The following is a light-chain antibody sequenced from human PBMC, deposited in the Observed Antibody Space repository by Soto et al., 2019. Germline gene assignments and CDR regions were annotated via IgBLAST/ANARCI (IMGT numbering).Light chain of an antibody. CDR3: QQRSNWPLT. Sequence: DIVLTQSPATLSLSPGERATLSCRASQSVSSYLVWFQQKPGQAPRLLIYDASTRATGIPARFSGSGSGTDFTLTIRSLEREDFAVYYCQQRSNWPLTFGPGTKVDIK. J-gene: IGKJ3*01. CDR1: QSVSSY. V-gene: IGKV3-11*01. CDR2: DAS.